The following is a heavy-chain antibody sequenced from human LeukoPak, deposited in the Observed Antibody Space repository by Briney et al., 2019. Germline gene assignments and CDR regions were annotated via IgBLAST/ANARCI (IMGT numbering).Heavy chain of an antibody. Sequence: PWGSLTLSCAASGFTFSDYYMTWIGQAPGKGLEWVSDISTSSTNTKYADSVKGRFTISRDNAKNSLYLQMNSLRAEDTAVYYCARDLYDNNRVQDYWGQGALVTDPS. J-gene: IGHJ4*02. V-gene: IGHV3-11*05. CDR2: ISTSSTNT. CDR3: ARDLYDNNRVQDY. D-gene: IGHD1-14*01. CDR1: GFTFSDYY.